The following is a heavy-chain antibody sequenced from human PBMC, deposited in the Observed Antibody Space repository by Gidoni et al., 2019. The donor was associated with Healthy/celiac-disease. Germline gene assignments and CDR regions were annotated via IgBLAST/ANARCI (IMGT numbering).Heavy chain of an antibody. Sequence: QVQLVESGGGVVQPGRSLRLSCAASGFTFSSYAMHWVRQAPGKGLEWVAVISYDGSNKYYADSVKGRFTISRDNSKNTLYLQMNSLRAEDTAVYYCAREYCLNMVTALDYWGQGTLVTVSS. CDR3: AREYCLNMVTALDY. CDR2: ISYDGSNK. D-gene: IGHD5-18*01. CDR1: GFTFSSYA. V-gene: IGHV3-30-3*01. J-gene: IGHJ4*02.